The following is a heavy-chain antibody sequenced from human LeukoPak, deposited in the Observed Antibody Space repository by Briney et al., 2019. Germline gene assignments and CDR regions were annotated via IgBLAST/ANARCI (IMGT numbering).Heavy chain of an antibody. J-gene: IGHJ4*02. V-gene: IGHV1-2*02. Sequence: ASVTVSCKASGYTFTGYYMHWVRQAPGQGLEWMGWINPNSGGTNYAQKFQGRVTMTRDTSISTAYMELSRLRSDDTAVYYCARDYFPSVGAHPGEYWGQGTLVTVSS. CDR1: GYTFTGYY. D-gene: IGHD1-26*01. CDR3: ARDYFPSVGAHPGEY. CDR2: INPNSGGT.